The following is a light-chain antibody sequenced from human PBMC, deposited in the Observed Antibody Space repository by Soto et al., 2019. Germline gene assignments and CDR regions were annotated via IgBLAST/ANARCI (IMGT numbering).Light chain of an antibody. CDR1: SSDVGNYDS. V-gene: IGLV2-8*01. CDR2: EVN. J-gene: IGLJ1*01. CDR3: SSYAGSNNYV. Sequence: QSVLTQPPSASGSPGQSVTISCTGTSSDVGNYDSVSWYQHHPGKAPQAVIYEVNKRPSGVPDRFSGSKSGNTASLTVSGLQAEDEADYYCSSYAGSNNYVFGTGTKVTVI.